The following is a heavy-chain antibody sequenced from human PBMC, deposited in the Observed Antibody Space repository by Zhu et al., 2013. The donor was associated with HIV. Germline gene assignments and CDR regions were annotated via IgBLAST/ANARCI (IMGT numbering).Heavy chain of an antibody. CDR1: GDTFSNYA. D-gene: IGHD3-22*01. Sequence: QVQLVQSGAEWKKPGSSVKVSCKASGDTFSNYAISWVRQAPGQGPEWIGAIIPVFATPYYAQRFQGRITITADESTSTAYMELSSLRSEDTAFYYCARDRTDYDRGPSMDVWGQGTTVTVSS. V-gene: IGHV1-69*01. CDR3: ARDRTDYDRGPSMDV. CDR2: IIPVFATP. J-gene: IGHJ6*02.